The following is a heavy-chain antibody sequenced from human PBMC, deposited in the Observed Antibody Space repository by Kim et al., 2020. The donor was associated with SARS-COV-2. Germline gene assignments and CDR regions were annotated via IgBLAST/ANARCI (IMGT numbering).Heavy chain of an antibody. CDR3: ARQAGPIQLWFLDY. D-gene: IGHD5-18*01. Sequence: SETLSLTCAVYGGSFSGYYWSWIRQPPGKGLEWIGEINHSGSTNYNPSLKSRVTISVDTSKNQFSLKLSSVTAADTAVYYCARQAGPIQLWFLDYWGQGTLVTVSS. CDR1: GGSFSGYY. CDR2: INHSGST. V-gene: IGHV4-34*01. J-gene: IGHJ4*02.